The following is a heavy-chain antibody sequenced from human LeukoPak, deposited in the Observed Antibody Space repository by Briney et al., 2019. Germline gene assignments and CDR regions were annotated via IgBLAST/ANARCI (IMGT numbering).Heavy chain of an antibody. J-gene: IGHJ4*02. D-gene: IGHD3-10*01. CDR1: GFTFSSFD. Sequence: GGSLRLSCAASGFTFSSFDMHWVRQAAGKGLEWVSGIGADGDTYSPGSVKGRFTISRENGKNSLYLQMNSLRDGDTGVYYCARVAYGSGSYHFDYWGQGMLVTV. CDR3: ARVAYGSGSYHFDY. CDR2: IGADGDT. V-gene: IGHV3-13*04.